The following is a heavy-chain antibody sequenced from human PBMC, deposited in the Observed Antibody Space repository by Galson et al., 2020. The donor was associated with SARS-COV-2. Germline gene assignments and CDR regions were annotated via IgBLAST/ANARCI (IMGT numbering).Heavy chain of an antibody. V-gene: IGHV3-33*05. CDR1: GFHFSSHA. D-gene: IGHD6-19*01. CDR2: ISYDGSVK. CDR3: ARDGQSSSGWAFDY. J-gene: IGHJ4*02. Sequence: GESLKISCAASGFHFSSHAMHWVRQAPGKGLEWVAQISYDGSVKYYADSVKGRFTISRDSSKNTVYLQMNNLRVDDTAVYFCARDGQSSSGWAFDYWGQGTLVTVSS.